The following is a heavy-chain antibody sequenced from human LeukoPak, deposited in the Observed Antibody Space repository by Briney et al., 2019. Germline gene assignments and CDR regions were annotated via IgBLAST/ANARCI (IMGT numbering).Heavy chain of an antibody. CDR1: GYTFTGYY. D-gene: IGHD1-26*01. Sequence: GASVTVSFKASGYTFTGYYMHWVRQAPGQGLEWMGWINPNSGGTNYAQKFQGRVTMTRDTSISTVYMDLNRLTSDDTAVYFCAREGYSGTYYNWFDPWGQGTPVTVSS. V-gene: IGHV1-2*02. J-gene: IGHJ5*02. CDR2: INPNSGGT. CDR3: AREGYSGTYYNWFDP.